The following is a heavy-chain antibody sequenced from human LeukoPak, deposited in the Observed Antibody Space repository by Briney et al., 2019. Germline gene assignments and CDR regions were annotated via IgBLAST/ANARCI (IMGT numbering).Heavy chain of an antibody. CDR2: MNPNSGNA. Sequence: ASVKVSCKASGYTFTSYDINWVRQATGQGLEWMGWMNPNSGNACYAQKFQGRVTITRNTSISTAYMELSSLESEDTAVYYCARVRRQQLACWGQGTLVTVSS. D-gene: IGHD6-13*01. CDR3: ARVRRQQLAC. V-gene: IGHV1-8*01. J-gene: IGHJ4*02. CDR1: GYTFTSYD.